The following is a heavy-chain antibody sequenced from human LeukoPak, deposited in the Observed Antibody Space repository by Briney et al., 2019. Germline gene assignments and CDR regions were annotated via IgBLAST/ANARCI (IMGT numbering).Heavy chain of an antibody. J-gene: IGHJ5*02. CDR1: GVSISSYY. V-gene: IGHV4-59*01. D-gene: IGHD6-13*01. Sequence: PSETLSLTCTVSGVSISSYYWSWIRQPPGKGLELIGYIYYSGSTNYNPSLKSRVTISVGASKNQLSLKLSSVTAADTAVYYCARFSVAAAGTGWFDPWGQGTLVTVSA. CDR3: ARFSVAAAGTGWFDP. CDR2: IYYSGST.